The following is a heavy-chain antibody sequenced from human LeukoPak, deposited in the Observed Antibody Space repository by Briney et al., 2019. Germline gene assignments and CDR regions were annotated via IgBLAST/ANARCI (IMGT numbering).Heavy chain of an antibody. CDR3: ASRPAGSTWYGVFDY. CDR1: GGSITGYY. V-gene: IGHV4-34*01. CDR2: VHYTGAT. J-gene: IGHJ4*02. D-gene: IGHD6-13*01. Sequence: SETLSLTCAVYGGSITGYYWSWIRQTPGRGLEWVGEVHYTGATSYNPSLKSRATISTDTSRDQFSLRLTSVTAADTAIYYCASRPAGSTWYGVFDYWSQGTLVTVSS.